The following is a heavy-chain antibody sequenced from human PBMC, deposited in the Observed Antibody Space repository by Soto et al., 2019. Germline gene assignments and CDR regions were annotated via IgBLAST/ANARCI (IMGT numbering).Heavy chain of an antibody. CDR1: GFSLSNARMG. CDR2: IFSNDEK. V-gene: IGHV2-26*01. D-gene: IGHD3-10*01. CDR3: AQIGITRYYGSGAFDI. Sequence: GSGPTLVNPTETLTLTCTVSGFSLSNARMGVSWIRQPPGKALEWLAHIFSNDEKSYSTSLKSRLTISKDTSKSQVVLTMTNMDPVDTATYYCAQIGITRYYGSGAFDIWGQGTMVTVSS. J-gene: IGHJ3*02.